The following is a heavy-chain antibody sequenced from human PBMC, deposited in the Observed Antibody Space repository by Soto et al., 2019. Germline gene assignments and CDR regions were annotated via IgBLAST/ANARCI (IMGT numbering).Heavy chain of an antibody. Sequence: GGSLRLSCAASGFTFSSNAMSWVRQAPGKGLEWVSSISGGGGSTDYADSVEGRFTISRDNSKNTLYLQMNSLRAEDTAIYYCAKHGGSGYYYTDFHYWGQGTLVTVSS. CDR3: AKHGGSGYYYTDFHY. J-gene: IGHJ4*02. D-gene: IGHD3-22*01. CDR1: GFTFSSNA. V-gene: IGHV3-23*01. CDR2: ISGGGGST.